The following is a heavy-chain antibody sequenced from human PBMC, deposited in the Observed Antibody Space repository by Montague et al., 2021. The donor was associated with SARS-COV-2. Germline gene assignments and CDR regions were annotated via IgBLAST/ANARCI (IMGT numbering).Heavy chain of an antibody. CDR3: ARVSDFCSGYYTAVGAFDI. V-gene: IGHV4-59*01. Sequence: SETLSLTFTVSGGSISSYYWSWIRQPPPKGLEWILYIYYSGSTNXNPSLKSRVTISVDTSKNQFSLTLSSVTAADTAVSYCARVSDFCSGYYTAVGAFDIWGQGTMVTVSS. CDR1: GGSISSYY. CDR2: IYYSGST. J-gene: IGHJ3*02. D-gene: IGHD3-3*01.